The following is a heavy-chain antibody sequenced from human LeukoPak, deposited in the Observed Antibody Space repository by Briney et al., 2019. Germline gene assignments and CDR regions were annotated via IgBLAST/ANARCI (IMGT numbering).Heavy chain of an antibody. CDR2: ISYDGRDI. CDR3: ARDSKLSAGTGGSFDY. Sequence: GGSLRLSCAASGFRFSNYGLHWVRQAPGEGLEWVSLISYDGRDIQYVDSVKGRFTISRDNSKNTLYLQMNSLRAEDTAVYYCARDSKLSAGTGGSFDYWGQGTLVTVPS. CDR1: GFRFSNYG. V-gene: IGHV3-30*04. J-gene: IGHJ4*02. D-gene: IGHD6-13*01.